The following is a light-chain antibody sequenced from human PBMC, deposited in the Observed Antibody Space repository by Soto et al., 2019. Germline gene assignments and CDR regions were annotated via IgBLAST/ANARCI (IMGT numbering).Light chain of an antibody. CDR1: TSDIGVYDF. V-gene: IGLV2-8*01. Sequence: QSVLTQPPSASGSPGQSVTISCTGTTSDIGVYDFVSWYQHHPGKAPRLIIYEVVQRPSGVPDRFSGSKSGNTASLTVSGLQAADDAHYFCKSYAGSNTYVFGSGTKLTVL. CDR3: KSYAGSNTYV. J-gene: IGLJ1*01. CDR2: EVV.